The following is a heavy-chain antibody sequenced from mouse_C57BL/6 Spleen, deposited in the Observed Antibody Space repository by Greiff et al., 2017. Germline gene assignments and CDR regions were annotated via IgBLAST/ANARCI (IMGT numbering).Heavy chain of an antibody. Sequence: QVQLQQPGAELVKPGASVKLSCKAPGYTFSSYWMHWVTQRSGQGLEWIGMIHPNSGSTNYNEKFKSKATLTVDKSSSTAYMQLSSLTSEDSAVYYCASDVLIHAMHYWGQGPSATVSS. CDR2: IHPNSGST. CDR3: ASDVLIHAMHY. CDR1: GYTFSSYW. V-gene: IGHV1-64*01. J-gene: IGHJ4*01. D-gene: IGHD1-1*01.